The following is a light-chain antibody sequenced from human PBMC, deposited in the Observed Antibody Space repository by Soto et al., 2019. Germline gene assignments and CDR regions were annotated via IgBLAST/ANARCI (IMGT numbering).Light chain of an antibody. V-gene: IGKV1-5*01. CDR1: QSINKW. CDR2: DAS. J-gene: IGKJ1*01. CDR3: QQYETYLKT. Sequence: DVRMSQSPSTLSAFVGDRVTITCRASQSINKWLAWYQQKPGKAPKILIYDASSLESGVPSRFSGSGSGTEFTLTISRVQPEDFATYYCQQYETYLKTFGHGTNVDVK.